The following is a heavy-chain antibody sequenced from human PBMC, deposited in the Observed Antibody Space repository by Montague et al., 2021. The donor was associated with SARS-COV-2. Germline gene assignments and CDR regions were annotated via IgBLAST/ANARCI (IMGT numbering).Heavy chain of an antibody. CDR3: ARRGGWPYFDF. J-gene: IGHJ4*02. D-gene: IGHD6-19*01. V-gene: IGHV4-59*12. CDR2: IYSTGSS. CDR1: GGSIIGYY. Sequence: SETLSLTCTVSGGSIIGYYWSWIRQYPGKRLEWIGYIYSTGSSDYNPSLESRVTMSIDMSKNQFSLNLTSVTAADTAVYYCARRGGWPYFDFWSQGTLVTVSS.